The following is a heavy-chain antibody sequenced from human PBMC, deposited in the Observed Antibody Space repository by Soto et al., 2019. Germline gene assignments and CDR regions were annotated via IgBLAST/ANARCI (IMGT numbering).Heavy chain of an antibody. Sequence: PSEALSLTCTVSVGSISSGPYTWSWIRQSPGKGLEWIGYIYHSGSTYYNPSFKSRVTISVDRSKNQFSLKLNSVTAADTAVYYCASLGVPSYYFDYWGQGTLVTVSS. CDR2: IYHSGST. D-gene: IGHD3-10*01. CDR3: ASLGVPSYYFDY. J-gene: IGHJ4*02. CDR1: VGSISSGPYT. V-gene: IGHV4-30-2*06.